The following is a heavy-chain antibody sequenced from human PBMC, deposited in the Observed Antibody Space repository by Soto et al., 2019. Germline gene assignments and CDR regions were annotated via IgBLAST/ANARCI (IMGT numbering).Heavy chain of an antibody. CDR2: ISSSGSTI. CDR1: GFTFSDYY. V-gene: IGHV3-11*01. Sequence: GGSLRLSCAASGFTFSDYYMSWIRQAPGKGLEWVSYISSSGSTIYYADSVKGRFTISRDNAKNSLYLQMNSLRAEDTAVYYCTRSHLYYDSSGYPDYWGQGTLVTVSS. CDR3: TRSHLYYDSSGYPDY. D-gene: IGHD3-22*01. J-gene: IGHJ4*02.